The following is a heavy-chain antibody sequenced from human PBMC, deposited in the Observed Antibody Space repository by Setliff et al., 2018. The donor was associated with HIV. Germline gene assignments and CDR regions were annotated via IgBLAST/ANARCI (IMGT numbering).Heavy chain of an antibody. CDR3: ARDDYDISTGYYPD. V-gene: IGHV3-7*01. D-gene: IGHD3-9*01. J-gene: IGHJ4*02. CDR2: IKQDGSDM. CDR1: GLPFYNYW. Sequence: LSLSCVASGLPFYNYWMTWLRRAPGRGLEWVANIKQDGSDMHYIESVKGRFTISRDNAKSSLYLQMTSLRAEDTAVYYCARDDYDISTGYYPDWGQGTLVTVSS.